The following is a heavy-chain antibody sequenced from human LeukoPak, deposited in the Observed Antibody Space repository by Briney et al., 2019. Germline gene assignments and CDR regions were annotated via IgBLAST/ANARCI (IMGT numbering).Heavy chain of an antibody. D-gene: IGHD6-19*01. CDR1: GFTFDDYA. V-gene: IGHV3-9*01. Sequence: GRSLRLSCAASGFTFDDYAMHWVRQAPGKGLEWVSGISWNSGSIGYADSVKGRFTIPRDNAKNSLYLQMNSLRAEDTALYYCAKSVSSGWTPFDYRGQGTLVTVSS. CDR3: AKSVSSGWTPFDY. CDR2: ISWNSGSI. J-gene: IGHJ4*02.